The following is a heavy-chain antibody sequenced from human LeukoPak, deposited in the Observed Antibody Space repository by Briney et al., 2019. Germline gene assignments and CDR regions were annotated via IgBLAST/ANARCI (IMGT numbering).Heavy chain of an antibody. D-gene: IGHD3-10*01. CDR3: ARLNVYSYDSGGGI. V-gene: IGHV5-10-1*01. J-gene: IGHJ4*02. CDR2: IDPSDSYI. Sequence: GESLKISCKGSGYSFTNYWISWVRQMPGKGLEWMGRIDPSDSYINYSPSFQGHVTISADKYISTAYLQWSSLKASDTAMYYCARLNVYSYDSGGGIWGQGTLVTVSS. CDR1: GYSFTNYW.